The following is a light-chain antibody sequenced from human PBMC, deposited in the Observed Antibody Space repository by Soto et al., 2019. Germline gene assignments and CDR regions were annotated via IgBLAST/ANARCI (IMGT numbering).Light chain of an antibody. V-gene: IGLV1-51*01. Sequence: QSVLTQPPSVSAAPRQTVTISCSGSKSNIGNNYVAWYQQLPGTAPKLLIYDSYKRPSGTPDRFSGSKSGTSATLDITGLQTGDEADYYCGTWDSSLSVVVFGGGTQLTVL. J-gene: IGLJ2*01. CDR3: GTWDSSLSVVV. CDR2: DSY. CDR1: KSNIGNNY.